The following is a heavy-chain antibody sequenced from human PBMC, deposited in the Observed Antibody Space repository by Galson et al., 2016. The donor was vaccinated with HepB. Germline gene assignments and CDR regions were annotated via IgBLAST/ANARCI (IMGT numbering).Heavy chain of an antibody. CDR1: GFTFGDYA. CDR3: TRDASMAEFDY. CDR2: IRSKTYGGTT. Sequence: SLRLSCAASGFTFGDYAMNWFRQAPGKGLEWVGLIRSKTYGGTTEYAASVEGRSTISRDDSRSIAYLQMNSLRTEDTAVYYCTRDASMAEFDYWGQGTLVTVSS. V-gene: IGHV3-49*03. J-gene: IGHJ4*02. D-gene: IGHD2/OR15-2a*01.